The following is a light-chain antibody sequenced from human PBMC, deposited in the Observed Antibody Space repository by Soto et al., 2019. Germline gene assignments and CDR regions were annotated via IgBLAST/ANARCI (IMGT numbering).Light chain of an antibody. CDR3: QQSYLTWT. J-gene: IGKJ1*01. V-gene: IGKV3-11*01. Sequence: EIVMTQSPATLSLSPGERATLSCRASQSVSSYLAWYQQKPGQAPRLLIYDASNRATGIPTRFSASGSGTDFTLTITGLQPEDFATYYCQQSYLTWTFGQGTKVDIK. CDR2: DAS. CDR1: QSVSSY.